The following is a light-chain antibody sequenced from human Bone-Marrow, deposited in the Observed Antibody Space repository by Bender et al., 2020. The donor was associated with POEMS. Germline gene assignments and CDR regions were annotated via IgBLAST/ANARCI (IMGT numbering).Light chain of an antibody. CDR3: CSYAGRSAFYV. CDR1: SSDVGGYNY. J-gene: IGLJ1*01. Sequence: QSALTQPRSVSGSPGQSVTISCTGTSSDVGGYNYVSWFQQHPGKVPKLMIYDVTKRPAGVPDRFSGSKSGNTASLTISGLQAEDEADYYCCSYAGRSAFYVFGTGTKVTVL. V-gene: IGLV2-11*01. CDR2: DVT.